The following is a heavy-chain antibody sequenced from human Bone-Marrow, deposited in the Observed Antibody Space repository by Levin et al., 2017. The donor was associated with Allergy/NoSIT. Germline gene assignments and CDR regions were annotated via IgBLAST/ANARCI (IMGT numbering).Heavy chain of an antibody. J-gene: IGHJ4*02. CDR2: INPNSGGT. D-gene: IGHD3-22*01. Sequence: GESLKISCKASGYTFTGYYMHWVRQAPGQGLEWMGRINPNSGGTNYAQKFQGRVTMTRDTSISTAYMELSRLRSDDTAVYYCARDRLFYESSGYYYGTELGYFDYWGQGTLVTVSS. CDR3: ARDRLFYESSGYYYGTELGYFDY. V-gene: IGHV1-2*06. CDR1: GYTFTGYY.